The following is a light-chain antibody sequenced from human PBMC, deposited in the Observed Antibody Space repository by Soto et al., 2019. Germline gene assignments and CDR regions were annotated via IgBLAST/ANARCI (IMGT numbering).Light chain of an antibody. CDR3: ISYTRSSTLV. V-gene: IGLV2-14*01. CDR1: SSDVGGYNY. J-gene: IGLJ1*01. CDR2: DVS. Sequence: QSMLTQPASVSGSPGQSITISCTGTSSDVGGYNYVSWYQQHPGKAPKLMIYDVSNRPSGVSNRFSGSKSGNTASLTISGLQAEDEADYYCISYTRSSTLVFVTGT.